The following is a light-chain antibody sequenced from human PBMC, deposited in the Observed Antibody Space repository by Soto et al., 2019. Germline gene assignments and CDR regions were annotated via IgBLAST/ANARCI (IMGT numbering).Light chain of an antibody. Sequence: QSVLTQPPSVSGAPGQRVTISCTGSRSNIGAGYAVHWYQQLPGTAPKLLIYDNTNRPSGVPDRFSASESGTSASLAITGLQSEDEADYYCPSYDTSLSASVFGGGTKVTVL. V-gene: IGLV1-40*01. CDR2: DNT. CDR3: PSYDTSLSASV. J-gene: IGLJ2*01. CDR1: RSNIGAGYA.